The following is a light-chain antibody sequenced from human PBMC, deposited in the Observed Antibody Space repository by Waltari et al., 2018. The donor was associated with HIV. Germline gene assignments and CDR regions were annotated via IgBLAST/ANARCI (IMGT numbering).Light chain of an antibody. CDR1: QSLVHRDGNTY. J-gene: IGKJ2*03. CDR2: KLS. V-gene: IGKV2-24*01. Sequence: DIVMPQTTLPLPVTLGQPASISCRSSQSLVHRDGNTYLSWLQQRPGQPPRLLIYKLSNRFSGVPDRFSGSGEGTDFTLRISRVEAEDVGFYYCMQATQFPYSFGQGTKLEIK. CDR3: MQATQFPYS.